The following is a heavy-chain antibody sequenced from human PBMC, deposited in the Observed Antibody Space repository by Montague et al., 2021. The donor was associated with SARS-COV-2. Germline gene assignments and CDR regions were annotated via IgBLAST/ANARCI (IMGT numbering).Heavy chain of an antibody. J-gene: IGHJ4*02. CDR3: ARTRGGATRYFDY. V-gene: IGHV4-4*02. CDR2: IYHIGAX. CDR1: GASINSYENW. D-gene: IGHD1-26*01. Sequence: SETLSLTCAVSGASINSYENWWSWVRQPPGKGLEWIGEIYHIGAXNYNPSLTSRVTISIDTSRNQLPLRLSSVTAADTAVYYCARTRGGATRYFDYWGQGTLVTVSS.